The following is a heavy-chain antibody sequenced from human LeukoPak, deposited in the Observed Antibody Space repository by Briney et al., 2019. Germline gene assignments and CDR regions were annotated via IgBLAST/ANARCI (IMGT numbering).Heavy chain of an antibody. D-gene: IGHD3-9*01. CDR2: ISGSGGST. V-gene: IGHV3-23*01. Sequence: GGSLRLSCTASGFNFRNAWMSWVRQAPGKGLEWVSAISGSGGSTYYADSVKGRFTISRDNSKNTLYLQMNSLRAEDTAVYYCAKDLIGFDILTGYYVPFDYWGQGTLVTVSS. CDR3: AKDLIGFDILTGYYVPFDY. J-gene: IGHJ4*02. CDR1: GFNFRNAW.